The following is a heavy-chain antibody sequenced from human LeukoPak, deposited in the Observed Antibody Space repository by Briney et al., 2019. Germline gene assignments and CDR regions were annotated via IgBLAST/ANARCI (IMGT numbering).Heavy chain of an antibody. Sequence: SETLSLTCAVYGGSFSGYYWSWIRQPPGKGLEWIGEINHSGSTNYNPSLKSRVTISVDTSKNQFSLKLSSVTAADTAVYYCARDSIVGTNWGQGTLVTVSS. CDR1: GGSFSGYY. J-gene: IGHJ4*02. CDR2: INHSGST. D-gene: IGHD1/OR15-1a*01. V-gene: IGHV4-34*01. CDR3: ARDSIVGTN.